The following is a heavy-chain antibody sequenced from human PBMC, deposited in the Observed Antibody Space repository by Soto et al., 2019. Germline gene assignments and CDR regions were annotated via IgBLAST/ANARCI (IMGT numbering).Heavy chain of an antibody. CDR3: AREAVGCSGGSCPFDY. CDR2: IYYSGST. Sequence: SETLSLTCTVSGGSISSYYWSWIRQPPGKGLEWIGYIYYSGSTNYNPSLKSRVTISVDTSKNQFSLKLSSVTAADTAVYYCAREAVGCSGGSCPFDYWGQGTLATVSS. CDR1: GGSISSYY. V-gene: IGHV4-59*01. J-gene: IGHJ4*02. D-gene: IGHD2-15*01.